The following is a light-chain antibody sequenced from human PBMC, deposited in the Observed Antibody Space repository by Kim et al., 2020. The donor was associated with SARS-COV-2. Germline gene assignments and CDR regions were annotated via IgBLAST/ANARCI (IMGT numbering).Light chain of an antibody. V-gene: IGKV3-20*01. Sequence: WSPGERANLSCRASQSVTNNFLAWHQQKPGQAPRLLVSGAINRATDIPDRFSGSGSGTDFTLTISRLEPEDFAVYYCQQYGNSPYAFGQGTKLEI. CDR3: QQYGNSPYA. CDR1: QSVTNNF. CDR2: GAI. J-gene: IGKJ2*01.